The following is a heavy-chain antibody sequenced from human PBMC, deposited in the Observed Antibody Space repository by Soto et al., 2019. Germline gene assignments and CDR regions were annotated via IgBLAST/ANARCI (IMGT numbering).Heavy chain of an antibody. V-gene: IGHV3-30*03. CDR1: GFTFSSYG. CDR2: IIYDGSTK. D-gene: IGHD3-10*01. Sequence: QVQLVESGGGVVQPGRSLRLSCAASGFTFSSYGMHWVRQAPGKGLEWVAVIIYDGSTKYYADSVKGRFTISRDNSKSTLYLEMTSLRAEDTAVYYCATDRRGAGVRGYCDYWGQGTLVTVSS. J-gene: IGHJ4*02. CDR3: ATDRRGAGVRGYCDY.